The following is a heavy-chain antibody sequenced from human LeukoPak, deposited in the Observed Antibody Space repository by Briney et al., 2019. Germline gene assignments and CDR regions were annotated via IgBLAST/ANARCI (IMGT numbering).Heavy chain of an antibody. D-gene: IGHD3-22*01. J-gene: IGHJ4*02. CDR3: ARGPDYYDSSGYAKFDY. CDR1: GFTFSSYA. Sequence: PGRSLRLSCAASGFTFSSYAMHWVRQAPGKGLEWVAVISYDGSNKYCADSVKGRFTISRDNSKNTLYLQMNSLRAEDTAVYYCARGPDYYDSSGYAKFDYWGQGTLVTVSS. V-gene: IGHV3-30*04. CDR2: ISYDGSNK.